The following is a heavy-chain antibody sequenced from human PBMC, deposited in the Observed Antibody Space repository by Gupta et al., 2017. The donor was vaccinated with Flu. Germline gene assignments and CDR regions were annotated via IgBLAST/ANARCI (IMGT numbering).Heavy chain of an antibody. CDR2: IYYSGTI. CDR1: GDSISGYY. D-gene: IGHD6-19*01. J-gene: IGHJ6*02. CDR3: ASWGPVAGGSPYYYARDI. V-gene: IGHV4-59*01. Sequence: ESGPGLVKPSETLSLICTVSGDSISGYYWSWIRRPPGKGLEWIGCIYYSGTINYKPSLKGRVTISVDTSKSQLSLMLGSVNAEDTAIYYCASWGPVAGGSPYYYARDIWGQGTKITVSS.